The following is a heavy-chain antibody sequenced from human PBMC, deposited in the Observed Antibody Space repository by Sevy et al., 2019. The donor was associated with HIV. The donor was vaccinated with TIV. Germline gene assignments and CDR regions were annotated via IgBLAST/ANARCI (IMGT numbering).Heavy chain of an antibody. CDR1: GFTFSSYS. CDR2: ISSSSSYI. V-gene: IGHV3-21*01. D-gene: IGHD6-13*01. Sequence: GGSLRLSCAASGFTFSSYSMNWVRQAPGKGLEWVSSISSSSSYIYYADSVKGRFTISRDNAKNSLYLQMNSLRAEDTAGYYCAREPHSSSWPYYFDYWGQGTLVTVSS. J-gene: IGHJ4*02. CDR3: AREPHSSSWPYYFDY.